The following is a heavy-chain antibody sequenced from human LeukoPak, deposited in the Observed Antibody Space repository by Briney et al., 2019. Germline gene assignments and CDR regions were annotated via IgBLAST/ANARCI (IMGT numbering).Heavy chain of an antibody. CDR1: GGSFSGYY. V-gene: IGHV4-34*01. CDR3: ARHRSYYGSGSYYLSASWFDP. Sequence: PSETLSLTCAVYGGSFSGYYWSWIRQPPGKGLEWIGEINHSGSTNYNPSLESRVTISVDTSKNQFSLKLSSVTAADTAVYYCARHRSYYGSGSYYLSASWFDPWGQGTLVTVSS. D-gene: IGHD3-10*01. CDR2: INHSGST. J-gene: IGHJ5*02.